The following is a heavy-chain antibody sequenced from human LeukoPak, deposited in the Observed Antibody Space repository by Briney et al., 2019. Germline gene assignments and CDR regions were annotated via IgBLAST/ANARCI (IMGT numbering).Heavy chain of an antibody. CDR1: GGSISSSSYY. CDR2: IYYSGST. CDR3: ARGRYGSGRSFDY. Sequence: PSETLSLTCTVSGGSISSSSYYWGWIRQPPGKGLEWIGSIYYSGSTYYNPSLKSRVTMSVDTSKNQFSLKLSSVTAADTAVYYCARGRYGSGRSFDYWGQGTLVTVSS. J-gene: IGHJ4*02. D-gene: IGHD3-10*01. V-gene: IGHV4-39*07.